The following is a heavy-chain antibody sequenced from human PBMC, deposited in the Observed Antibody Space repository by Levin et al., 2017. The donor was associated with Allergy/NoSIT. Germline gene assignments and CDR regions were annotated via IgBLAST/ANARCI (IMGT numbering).Heavy chain of an antibody. CDR2: IYYSGST. V-gene: IGHV4-59*01. J-gene: IGHJ3*02. CDR1: GGSISSYY. CDR3: ARDRDYYDFWSGYPGAFDI. D-gene: IGHD3-3*01. Sequence: PSETLSLTCTVSGGSISSYYWSWIRQPPGKGLEWIGYIYYSGSTNYNPSLKSRVTISVDTSKNQFSLKLSSVTAADTAVYYCARDRDYYDFWSGYPGAFDIWGQGTMVTVSS.